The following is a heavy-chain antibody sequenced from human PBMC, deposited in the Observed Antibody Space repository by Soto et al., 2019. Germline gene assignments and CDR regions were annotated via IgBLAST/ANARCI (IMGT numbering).Heavy chain of an antibody. CDR1: GFTFSSYG. CDR2: IWYDGSNK. V-gene: IGHV3-33*01. Sequence: GGSLRLSCAASGFTFSSYGMHWVRQAPGKGLEWVAVIWYDGSNKYYADSVKGRFTISRDNSKNTLYLQMNSLRAEDTAVYYCARDPLSSGIVYYFDYWGQGTLVTVSS. CDR3: ARDPLSSGIVYYFDY. J-gene: IGHJ4*02. D-gene: IGHD6-19*01.